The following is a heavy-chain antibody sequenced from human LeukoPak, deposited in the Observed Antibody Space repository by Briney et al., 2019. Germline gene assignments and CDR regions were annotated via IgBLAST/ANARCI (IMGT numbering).Heavy chain of an antibody. CDR2: IYYSGST. Sequence: PSGTLSLTCTVSGGSISSYYWSWIREPPGKGLEWIGYIYYSGSTNYNPSLKSRVTISVDTSKNQFSLKLSSVTAADTAVYYCARDYSRWFDPWGQGTLVTVSS. J-gene: IGHJ5*02. CDR3: ARDYSRWFDP. V-gene: IGHV4-59*01. CDR1: GGSISSYY. D-gene: IGHD4-11*01.